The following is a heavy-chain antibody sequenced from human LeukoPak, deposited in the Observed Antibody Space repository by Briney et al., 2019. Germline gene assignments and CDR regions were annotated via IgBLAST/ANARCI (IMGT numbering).Heavy chain of an antibody. CDR3: SRSTRDATNTWLGFQN. D-gene: IGHD3-9*01. CDR2: IYYSGST. Sequence: SETLSLTCTVSGGSISSSSYYWGWIRPPPGKGLEWIGSIYYSGSTYYNPSLKSRVTISVDTSKNQFSLKLSSVTAADTAVYYCSRSTRDATNTWLGFQNWGQGTLVAVSS. J-gene: IGHJ1*01. V-gene: IGHV4-39*07. CDR1: GGSISSSSYY.